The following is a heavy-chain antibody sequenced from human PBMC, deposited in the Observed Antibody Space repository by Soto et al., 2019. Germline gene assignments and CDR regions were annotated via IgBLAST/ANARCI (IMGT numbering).Heavy chain of an antibody. D-gene: IGHD3-10*01. Sequence: QVQLVESGGGVVQPGRSLRLSCAASGFTFSSYAMHWVRQAPGKGLEWVAVISYDGSNKYYADSVKGRFTISRDNSKNTLYLQMNSLRAGDTAVYYCARDIMVRGVIILNWFDPWGQGTLVTVSS. CDR3: ARDIMVRGVIILNWFDP. V-gene: IGHV3-30-3*01. CDR1: GFTFSSYA. J-gene: IGHJ5*02. CDR2: ISYDGSNK.